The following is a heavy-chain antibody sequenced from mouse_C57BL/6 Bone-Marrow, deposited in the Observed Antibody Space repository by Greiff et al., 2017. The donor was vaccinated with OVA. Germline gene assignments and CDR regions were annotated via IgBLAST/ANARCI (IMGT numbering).Heavy chain of an antibody. Sequence: DVKLVESGGGLVKPGGSLKLSCAASGFTFSDYGMHWVRQAPEKGLEWVAYISSGSSTIYYADTVKGRFTIARDNAKTTLFLQMTSRRSEDTAMYYCARARVDYWGQGTTLTGSS. CDR3: ARARVDY. J-gene: IGHJ2*01. V-gene: IGHV5-17*01. CDR2: ISSGSSTI. CDR1: GFTFSDYG.